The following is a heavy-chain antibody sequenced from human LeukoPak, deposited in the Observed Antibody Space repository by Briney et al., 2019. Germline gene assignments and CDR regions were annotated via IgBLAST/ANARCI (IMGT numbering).Heavy chain of an antibody. D-gene: IGHD6-13*01. J-gene: IGHJ5*02. CDR1: GGSIRSNNW. V-gene: IGHV4-4*02. CDR3: ARKGSDTWYTYWFAP. Sequence: SETLSLTCAVSGGSIRSNNWWTWVRQPPGKGLEWIGEIFHSGSTNYNSSLKSRVTISLDESENHFSLKLSSVTAADTAVYYCARKGSDTWYTYWFAPWGQGTLVTVSS. CDR2: IFHSGST.